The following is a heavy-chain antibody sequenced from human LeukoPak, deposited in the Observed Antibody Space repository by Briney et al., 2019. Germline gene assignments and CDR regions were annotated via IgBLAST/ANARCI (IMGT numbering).Heavy chain of an antibody. J-gene: IGHJ4*02. D-gene: IGHD4-17*01. V-gene: IGHV3-33*01. CDR2: IWYDGSNK. CDR1: GFTFSSYG. CDR3: ARGKYGASAPGGY. Sequence: PGGSLRLSCAASGFTFSSYGMHWVRQAPGKGLEWVAVIWYDGSNKYYADSVKGRFTISRDNSKNTLYLQMNSLRAEDTAVYYCARGKYGASAPGGYWGQGTLVTVSS.